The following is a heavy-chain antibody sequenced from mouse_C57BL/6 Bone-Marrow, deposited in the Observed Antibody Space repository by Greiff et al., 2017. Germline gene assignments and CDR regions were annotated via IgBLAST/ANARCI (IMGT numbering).Heavy chain of an antibody. CDR1: GYTFTSYW. Sequence: VQLKQPGAELVMPGASVKLSCKASGYTFTSYWMHWVKQRPGQGLEWIGEIDPSDSYTNYNQKFKGKSTLTVEKSSSTAYMQLSRLTSEDSAVYYCARELRPHYFDYWGQGTTLTVSS. V-gene: IGHV1-69*01. D-gene: IGHD3-2*02. CDR3: ARELRPHYFDY. CDR2: IDPSDSYT. J-gene: IGHJ2*01.